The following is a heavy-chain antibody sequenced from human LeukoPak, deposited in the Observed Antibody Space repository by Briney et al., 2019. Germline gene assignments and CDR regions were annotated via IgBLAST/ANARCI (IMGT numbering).Heavy chain of an antibody. J-gene: IGHJ4*02. CDR1: GGAFSGYY. Sequence: PSETVSLTCVVYGGAFSGYYWSWIRQPPGKGLEWIGEINHSGSTNYNPSLKSRVTISVDTSKNQFSLKLSSVTAADTAVYYCARGVYYPYYDSSGYYPATFDYWGQGTLVTVSS. V-gene: IGHV4-34*01. D-gene: IGHD3-22*01. CDR3: ARGVYYPYYDSSGYYPATFDY. CDR2: INHSGST.